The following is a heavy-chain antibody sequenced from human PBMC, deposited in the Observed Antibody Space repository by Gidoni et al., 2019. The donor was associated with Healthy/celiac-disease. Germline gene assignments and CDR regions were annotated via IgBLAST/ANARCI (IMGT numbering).Heavy chain of an antibody. CDR3: AILGGEDDEGVYYCDY. CDR2: INHSGST. Sequence: QLQLHPWAARLLQPSAPLSLPCAVYDSSFRRYYWSWIRQPPRKGLEWIGEINHSGSTNYNPSLKRRVTIAVDTYKNQFSLKLSSVTAADTAGYYGAILGGEDDEGVYYCDYWGQGTLVTVS. V-gene: IGHV4-34*01. CDR1: DSSFRRYY. J-gene: IGHJ4*02. D-gene: IGHD3-16*01.